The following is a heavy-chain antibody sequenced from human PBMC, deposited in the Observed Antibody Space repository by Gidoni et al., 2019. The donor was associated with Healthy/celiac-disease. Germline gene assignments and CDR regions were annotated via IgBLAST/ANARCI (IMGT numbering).Heavy chain of an antibody. J-gene: IGHJ4*02. Sequence: QVQLVESGGGVVQPGRSLRLSCAASGFTFSSYGLHWVRQAPGKGLEWVEVISYDGSNKYYADSVKGRFTISRDNAKNTLYLQMNSLRAEDTAGYYCAKDVGWELLNLFSGFDYWGQGTLVTVSS. CDR2: ISYDGSNK. V-gene: IGHV3-30*18. CDR3: AKDVGWELLNLFSGFDY. D-gene: IGHD1-26*01. CDR1: GFTFSSYG.